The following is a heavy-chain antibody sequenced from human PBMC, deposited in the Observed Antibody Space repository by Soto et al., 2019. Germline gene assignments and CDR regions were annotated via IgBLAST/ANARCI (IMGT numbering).Heavy chain of an antibody. Sequence: ASVKVSCKASGYTFTSYDINWVRQATGQGLEWMGWMNPNSGNTGYAQKFQGRVTMTRNTSISTAYMERSSLRSEDTAVYYCATYYDFWSGYDKVSPLDYWGQGTLVTVSS. CDR2: MNPNSGNT. CDR3: ATYYDFWSGYDKVSPLDY. J-gene: IGHJ4*02. D-gene: IGHD3-3*01. CDR1: GYTFTSYD. V-gene: IGHV1-8*01.